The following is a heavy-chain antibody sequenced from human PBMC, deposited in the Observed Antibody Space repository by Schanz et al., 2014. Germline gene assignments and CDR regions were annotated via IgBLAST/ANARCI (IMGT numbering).Heavy chain of an antibody. V-gene: IGHV3-66*01. Sequence: EVQLVESGGGLVKPGGSLRLSCAASGFTFSNTWMSWVRQPPGKGLEWVSVLYNNGAAYYAESVRGRFAISRDNSKNTLYLQMNSLIAEDTAVYYCAKCIGWYGRCAFDIWGQGTMVTVSS. CDR2: LYNNGAA. CDR1: GFTFSNTW. CDR3: AKCIGWYGRCAFDI. J-gene: IGHJ3*02. D-gene: IGHD6-19*01.